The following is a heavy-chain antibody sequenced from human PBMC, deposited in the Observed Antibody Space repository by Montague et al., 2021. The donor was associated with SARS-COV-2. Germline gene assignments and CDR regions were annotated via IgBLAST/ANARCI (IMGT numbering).Heavy chain of an antibody. Sequence: SETRSLTCTVSGGSISSSSYYWGWIRQPPGKGLEWIGSIYYSGSTYYNPSLKSRVTISVDTSKNQFSLKLSSVTAADTAVYYCARESGSGSYLVYWGQGTLVTVSS. CDR2: IYYSGST. J-gene: IGHJ4*02. D-gene: IGHD3-10*01. CDR1: GGSISSSSYY. CDR3: ARESGSGSYLVY. V-gene: IGHV4-39*01.